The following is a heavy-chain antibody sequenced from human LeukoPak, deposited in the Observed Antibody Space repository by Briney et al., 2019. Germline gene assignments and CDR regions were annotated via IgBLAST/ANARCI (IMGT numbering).Heavy chain of an antibody. CDR2: ISRSSSTI. D-gene: IGHD3-9*01. J-gene: IGHJ4*02. CDR1: GFTFSSYS. V-gene: IGHV3-48*02. CDR3: ARAPQDYDILTGYYRPTHFDY. Sequence: GGSLRLSCAASGFTFSSYSMNWVRQAPGKGLEWVSYISRSSSTIYYADSVKGRFTISRDNAKNSLYLQMNSLRDEDTAVYYCARAPQDYDILTGYYRPTHFDYWGQGTLVTVSS.